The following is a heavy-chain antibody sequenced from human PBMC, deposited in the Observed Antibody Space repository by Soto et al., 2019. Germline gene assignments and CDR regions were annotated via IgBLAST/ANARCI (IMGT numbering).Heavy chain of an antibody. CDR3: AKNGQWLATPPEA. J-gene: IGHJ4*02. CDR2: ITDSGYTA. Sequence: GGSLRLSCAASGFSFGTFGMTWFRQAPGGGLEWVASITDSGYTASYAETVEGRFTVSRDNSKNKLHLQMNDLRAEDTATYYCAKNGQWLATPPEAWGQGTLVTVSS. V-gene: IGHV3-23*01. CDR1: GFSFGTFG. D-gene: IGHD6-19*01.